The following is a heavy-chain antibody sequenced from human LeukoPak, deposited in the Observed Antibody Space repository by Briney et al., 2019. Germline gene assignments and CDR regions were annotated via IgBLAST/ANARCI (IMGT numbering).Heavy chain of an antibody. Sequence: SETLSLTCSVSVESTSGNYWSWVRQAPGKGLGWIGEVSRFGITNYHPSLKSRVTMSLDRSKNQFSLELTSVTAADSGVYYCARELLGAPTPGAYWGQGTLVTVSS. J-gene: IGHJ4*02. CDR3: ARELLGAPTPGAY. D-gene: IGHD1-26*01. V-gene: IGHV4-34*01. CDR1: VESTSGNY. CDR2: VSRFGIT.